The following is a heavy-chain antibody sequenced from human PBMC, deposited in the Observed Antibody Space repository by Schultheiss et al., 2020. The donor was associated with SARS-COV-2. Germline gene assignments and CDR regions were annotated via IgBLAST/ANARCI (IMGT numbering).Heavy chain of an antibody. D-gene: IGHD7-27*01. CDR3: AHKTGGAFDF. V-gene: IGHV2-70*12. CDR2: IDWDDDK. Sequence: SGPTLVKPTQTLTLTCTFSGFSLSTSGMCVSWIRQPPGKALEWLALIDWDDDKYYSTSLKTRLTISKDTSKNLVVLIMTDMDPVDTATYYCAHKTGGAFDFWGQGTLVTVSS. CDR1: GFSLSTSGMC. J-gene: IGHJ4*02.